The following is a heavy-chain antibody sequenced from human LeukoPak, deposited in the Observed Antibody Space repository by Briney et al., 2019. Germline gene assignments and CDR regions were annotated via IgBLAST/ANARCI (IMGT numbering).Heavy chain of an antibody. D-gene: IGHD2-2*01. V-gene: IGHV1-46*01. J-gene: IGHJ5*02. Sequence: ASVKVSCKTSGYTFTSYYMHWVRQAPGQGLEWMGIINPSGGSTSYAQKFQGRVIMTRDTSTSTVYMELSSLRSEDTAVYYCARGAKSSPKNNWFDPWGQGTLVTVSS. CDR3: ARGAKSSPKNNWFDP. CDR2: INPSGGST. CDR1: GYTFTSYY.